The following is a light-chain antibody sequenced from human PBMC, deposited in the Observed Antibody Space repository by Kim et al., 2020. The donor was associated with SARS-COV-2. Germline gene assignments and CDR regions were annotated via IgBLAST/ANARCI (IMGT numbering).Light chain of an antibody. CDR3: QQYNNWPRT. J-gene: IGKJ1*01. CDR1: QSVSSN. V-gene: IGKV3-15*01. CDR2: GGS. Sequence: EIVMTQSPATLSVSPGERATLSCRASQSVSSNLAWYQQKPGQAPRLLIYGGSTRATGIPARFSGSGSGTEFTLTISSLESEDFAVYYCQQYNNWPRTFGQGTKVDIK.